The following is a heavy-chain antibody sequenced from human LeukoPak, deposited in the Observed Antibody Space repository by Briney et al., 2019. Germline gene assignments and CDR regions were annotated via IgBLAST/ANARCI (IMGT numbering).Heavy chain of an antibody. D-gene: IGHD6-13*01. CDR3: ARAKAAAGIDYFDY. V-gene: IGHV4-59*13. J-gene: IGHJ4*02. Sequence: SETLSLTCTVSGASISDYYWSWIRQPPGKGLEWIGYIYYSGSTNYNPSLKSRVTISIDTSKNQFSLKVSSVTAADTAAYYCARAKAAAGIDYFDYWGQGTLVTVSS. CDR2: IYYSGST. CDR1: GASISDYY.